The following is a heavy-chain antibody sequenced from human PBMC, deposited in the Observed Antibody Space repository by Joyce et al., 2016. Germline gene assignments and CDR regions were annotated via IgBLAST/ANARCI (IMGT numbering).Heavy chain of an antibody. J-gene: IGHJ4*02. D-gene: IGHD4-11*01. CDR2: INAGNGDT. CDR3: AGGRDYSYPLDY. V-gene: IGHV1-3*01. Sequence: QVQVVQSGAEVKKPGASVKVSCKASGYTFTTYIMHWVRQAPGQRLVWRGWINAGNGDTKYSQNFQGRVTFIRDTSASTAYMELRSLRSEDTALYYCAGGRDYSYPLDYWGQGTLVTVSS. CDR1: GYTFTTYI.